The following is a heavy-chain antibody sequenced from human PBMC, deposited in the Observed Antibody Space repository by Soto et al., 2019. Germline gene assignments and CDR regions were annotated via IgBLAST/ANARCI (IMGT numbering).Heavy chain of an antibody. CDR1: GGSFSGYY. Sequence: SETLSLTCAVYGGSFSGYYWSWIRQPPGKGLEWIGEINHSGSTNYNPSLKSRVTISVDTSKNQFSLKLSSVTAADTAVYYCARGRQWLVRGSYYFDYWGQGNLVPVSS. V-gene: IGHV4-34*01. CDR3: ARGRQWLVRGSYYFDY. D-gene: IGHD6-19*01. J-gene: IGHJ4*02. CDR2: INHSGST.